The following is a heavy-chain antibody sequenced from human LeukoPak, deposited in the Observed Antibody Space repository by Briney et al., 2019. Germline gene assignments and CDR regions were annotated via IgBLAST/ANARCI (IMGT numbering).Heavy chain of an antibody. D-gene: IGHD2-15*01. CDR2: INSDGSST. CDR3: ARVSYCSGGSCYSYFDY. Sequence: PGGSLRLSCEASGFTFSSYWMYWVRPAPGKGLVWVSRINSDGSSTSYADSVKGRFTISRDNAKNTLYLQMNSLRVEDTAVYYCARVSYCSGGSCYSYFDYWGQGTLVTVSS. V-gene: IGHV3-74*01. CDR1: GFTFSSYW. J-gene: IGHJ4*02.